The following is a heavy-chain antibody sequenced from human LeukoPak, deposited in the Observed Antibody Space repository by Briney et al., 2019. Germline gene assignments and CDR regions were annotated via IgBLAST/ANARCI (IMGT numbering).Heavy chain of an antibody. V-gene: IGHV3-48*03. J-gene: IGHJ4*02. CDR1: GFTFSSYE. CDR3: ARVPRWYVIDY. CDR2: ISSSGSTI. D-gene: IGHD4-23*01. Sequence: PGGSLRLSCAASGFTFSSYEMKWVRQAPGKGLEWVSYISSSGSTIYYADSVKGRFTTSRDNAKNSLYLQMDSLRAEDTAVYYCARVPRWYVIDYWGQGTLVTVSS.